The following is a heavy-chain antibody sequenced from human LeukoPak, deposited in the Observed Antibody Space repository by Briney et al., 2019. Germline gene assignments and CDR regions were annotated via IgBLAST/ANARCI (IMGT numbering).Heavy chain of an antibody. J-gene: IGHJ4*02. Sequence: PGESLRLSCAAPGFTVSSNYMRWVRQAPGKGLEWVSLIYSGGSTYYADSVKGRFTISRDISKNTLYLQMNSLRAEDTAVYYCARALHYYDSSGLHYYFDYWGQGTLVTVSS. V-gene: IGHV3-53*01. CDR2: IYSGGST. D-gene: IGHD3-22*01. CDR3: ARALHYYDSSGLHYYFDY. CDR1: GFTVSSNY.